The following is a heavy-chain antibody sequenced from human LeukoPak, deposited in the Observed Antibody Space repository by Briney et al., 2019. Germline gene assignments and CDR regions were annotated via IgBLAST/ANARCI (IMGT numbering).Heavy chain of an antibody. V-gene: IGHV4-39*01. J-gene: IGHJ4*02. D-gene: IGHD3-10*01. CDR3: ARRNYSYGSGTAFDF. CDR2: IYYSGGT. CDR1: GCSISSSSYY. Sequence: SETLSLTCTVSGCSISSSSYYWGWIRQPPGKGLEWIGSIYYSGGTYYNPSLKSRVSIFVDTSKNQFSLGLRSVTAADTAVYYCARRNYSYGSGTAFDFWGQGTLVTVSS.